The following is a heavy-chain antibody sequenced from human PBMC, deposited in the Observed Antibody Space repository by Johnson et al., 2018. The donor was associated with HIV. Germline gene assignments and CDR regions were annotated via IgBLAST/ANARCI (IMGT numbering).Heavy chain of an antibody. J-gene: IGHJ3*02. CDR3: ARASAAAKGNAFDI. D-gene: IGHD2-2*01. CDR1: GFTFSSYG. Sequence: EVQLVESGGGLVQPGGSLRLSCAASGFTFSSYGMTWVRQAPGKGLEWVSGIDWNGGSSGYADSVKGRFTISRDNAKNSLYLQMNSLRAEDTALYYCARASAAAKGNAFDIWGQGTMVTVSS. V-gene: IGHV3-20*04. CDR2: IDWNGGSS.